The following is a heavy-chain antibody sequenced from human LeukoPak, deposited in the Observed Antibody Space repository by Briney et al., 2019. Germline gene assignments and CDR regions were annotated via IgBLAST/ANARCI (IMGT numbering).Heavy chain of an antibody. CDR3: ARDLMVRGVINYYYGMDV. V-gene: IGHV1-18*01. CDR1: GYTFTSYG. Sequence: ASVKVSCKASGYTFTSYGISWVRQAPGQGLEWMGWISAYNGNTNYAQKLQGRVTMTTDTSTSTAYMELRSLRSDDTAVYYCARDLMVRGVINYYYGMDVWGQGTTVTVSS. J-gene: IGHJ6*02. D-gene: IGHD3-10*01. CDR2: ISAYNGNT.